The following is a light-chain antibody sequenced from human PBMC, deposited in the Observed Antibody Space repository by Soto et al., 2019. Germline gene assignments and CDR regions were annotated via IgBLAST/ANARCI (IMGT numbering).Light chain of an antibody. V-gene: IGKV3-20*01. J-gene: IGKJ1*01. Sequence: EIVLTQSPGTLSLSPGERATLSCRASQSVSSSYLAWYQQKPGQAPRLLTYGASSRATGIPDRFSGSGSGTDFTLTISRLEPEDFAVYYCQQYGSSSTFGQGTKVDIK. CDR1: QSVSSSY. CDR2: GAS. CDR3: QQYGSSST.